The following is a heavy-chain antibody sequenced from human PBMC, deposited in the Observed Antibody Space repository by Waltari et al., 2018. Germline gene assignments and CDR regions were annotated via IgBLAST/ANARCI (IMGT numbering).Heavy chain of an antibody. CDR2: IYYSGST. J-gene: IGHJ1*01. Sequence: QLQMQESGPGLVKPSETLSLTCTVSGGSISSSSYYWGWIRQPPGKGLEWIGSIYYSGSTYYNPSLKSRVTISVDTSKNQFSLKLSSVTAADTAVYYCARLGYNWNYRYFQHWGQGTLVTVSS. CDR1: GGSISSSSYY. CDR3: ARLGYNWNYRYFQH. V-gene: IGHV4-39*01. D-gene: IGHD1-7*01.